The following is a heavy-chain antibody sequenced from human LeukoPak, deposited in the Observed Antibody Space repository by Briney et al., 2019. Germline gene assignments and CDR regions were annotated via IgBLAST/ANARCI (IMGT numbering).Heavy chain of an antibody. CDR1: GGSISSYY. J-gene: IGHJ4*02. D-gene: IGHD2-2*01. V-gene: IGHV4-59*07. Sequence: SDTLSLTCTVSGGSISSYYWSWIRQPPGKGLEWIGYIYYSGSTNYNPSLKSRVTISVDTSKNQFSLKLSSVTAADTAVYYCARGRCSSTSCYSDYWGQGTLVTVSS. CDR2: IYYSGST. CDR3: ARGRCSSTSCYSDY.